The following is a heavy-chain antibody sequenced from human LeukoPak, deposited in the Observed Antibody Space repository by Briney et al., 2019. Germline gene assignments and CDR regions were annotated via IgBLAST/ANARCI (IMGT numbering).Heavy chain of an antibody. Sequence: PGGSLRLSCAASGFTFSSYSMNWVRQAPGKGLEWVSSISSSSSYIYYADSVKGRFTISRDNAKNSLYLQMNSLRAEDTAVYYCARDPGDYGDYGLFDYWGQGTLVTVSS. D-gene: IGHD4-17*01. CDR1: GFTFSSYS. V-gene: IGHV3-21*01. J-gene: IGHJ4*02. CDR2: ISSSSSYI. CDR3: ARDPGDYGDYGLFDY.